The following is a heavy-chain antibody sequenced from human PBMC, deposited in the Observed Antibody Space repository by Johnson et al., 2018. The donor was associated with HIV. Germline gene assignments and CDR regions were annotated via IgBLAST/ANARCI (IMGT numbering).Heavy chain of an antibody. CDR1: GFTFSDFY. D-gene: IGHD1-1*01. CDR3: AKDRVRYTSDVDAFDL. CDR2: ISSSGGTM. Sequence: QEQLVESGGGLIQPGRSLRLSCAVSGFTFSDFYMSWIRQAPGKGLEWVSSISSSGGTMYYADSVQGRFTISSDNAKNSLYLQMTSLRAENTALYSCAKDRVRYTSDVDAFDLWGQGTMVTVSS. V-gene: IGHV3-11*01. J-gene: IGHJ3*01.